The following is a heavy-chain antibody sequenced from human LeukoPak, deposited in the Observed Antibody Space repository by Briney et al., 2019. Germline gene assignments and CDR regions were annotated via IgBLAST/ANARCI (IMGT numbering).Heavy chain of an antibody. J-gene: IGHJ3*02. D-gene: IGHD3-10*01. CDR2: IYTSGST. Sequence: SETLSLTCTVSGGSISSYYWSWIRQPAGKGLEWIGRIYTSGSTNYNPSLKRRVTMSVDTSKNQFSLKLRSVTAADTAVYYCARDKITMVRGVIVFGAFDIWGQGTMVTVSS. CDR3: ARDKITMVRGVIVFGAFDI. V-gene: IGHV4-4*07. CDR1: GGSISSYY.